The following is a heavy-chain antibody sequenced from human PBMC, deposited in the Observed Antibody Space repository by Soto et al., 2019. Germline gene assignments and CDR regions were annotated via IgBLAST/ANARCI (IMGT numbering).Heavy chain of an antibody. CDR2: ISYDGSNK. J-gene: IGHJ6*02. CDR3: ARDGMSNTHYGMDV. CDR1: GFTFSSYA. D-gene: IGHD2-2*02. Sequence: QVQLVESGGGVVQPGRSLRLSCAASGFTFSSYAMHWVRQAPGKGLEWVAVISYDGSNKYYADSVKGRFTISRDNSKHTLYLQMNSLRAEDTAVYYCARDGMSNTHYGMDVWGQGTTVTVSS. V-gene: IGHV3-30-3*01.